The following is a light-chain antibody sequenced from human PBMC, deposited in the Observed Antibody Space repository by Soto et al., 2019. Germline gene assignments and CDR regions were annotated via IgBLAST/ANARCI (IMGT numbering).Light chain of an antibody. Sequence: QSVLTQPPSVSEAPRQRVIISCSGSSSNIGNNAVNWYQQLPGKAPKLLIYDDDVLSSGVSDRFSASKSGTSASLAISGLHSEDEADYYCAAWDDSLNGQVFGGGTKVTVL. CDR3: AAWDDSLNGQV. CDR2: DDD. J-gene: IGLJ3*02. V-gene: IGLV1-36*01. CDR1: SSNIGNNA.